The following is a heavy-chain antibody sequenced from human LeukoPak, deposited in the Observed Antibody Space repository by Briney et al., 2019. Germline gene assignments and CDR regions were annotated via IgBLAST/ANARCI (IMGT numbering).Heavy chain of an antibody. CDR2: IYTSGRT. D-gene: IGHD3-22*01. Sequence: SETLSLTCSVSGGSISSYYWSWIRQPAGKGLEWIGRIYTSGRTDYNPSLKSRVTMSVETSKNQFSLKLTSVPAVDTAVYYCATSATGESTGYYYFHFHHWGQGTLVTVSS. J-gene: IGHJ1*01. CDR1: GGSISSYY. CDR3: ATSATGESTGYYYFHFHH. V-gene: IGHV4-4*07.